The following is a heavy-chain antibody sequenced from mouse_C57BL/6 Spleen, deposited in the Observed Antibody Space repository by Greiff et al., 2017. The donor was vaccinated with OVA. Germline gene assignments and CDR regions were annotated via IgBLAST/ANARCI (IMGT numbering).Heavy chain of an antibody. D-gene: IGHD4-1*02. CDR3: ARRPTGTSWYFDV. CDR1: GFSLTSYG. V-gene: IGHV2-2*01. J-gene: IGHJ1*03. Sequence: QVQLQQSGPGLVQPSQSLSITCTVSGFSLTSYGVHWVRQSPGKGLEWLGVIWSGGSTDYNAAFISRLSISKDNSKSQVFFKMNSLQADDTAIYYCARRPTGTSWYFDVWGTGTTVTVSS. CDR2: IWSGGST.